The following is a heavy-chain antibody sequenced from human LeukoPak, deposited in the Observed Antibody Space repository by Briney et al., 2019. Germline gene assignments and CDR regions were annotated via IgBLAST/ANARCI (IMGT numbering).Heavy chain of an antibody. CDR1: GYTFTSYD. CDR2: MNPNSGNT. J-gene: IGHJ5*02. Sequence: ASVKVSCKASGYTFTSYDINWVRQATGLGLEWMGWMNPNSGNTDYAQRFQGRVTMTRNTSISTAYMELSSLRSEDTAVYYCARGLRGRLWFGELLYPMQNWFDPWGQGTLVTVSS. CDR3: ARGLRGRLWFGELLYPMQNWFDP. V-gene: IGHV1-8*01. D-gene: IGHD3-10*01.